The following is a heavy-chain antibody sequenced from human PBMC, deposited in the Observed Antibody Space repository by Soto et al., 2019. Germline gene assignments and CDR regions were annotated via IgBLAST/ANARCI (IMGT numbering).Heavy chain of an antibody. Sequence: QVQLQESGPGLVKPSETLSLTCTVSGGSVSSGRFYWSWIRQPPGKGLEWIGYIYYSGSTKYNPPLTSRVTISVDTSKNQFSLKLTSVTAADTAVYYCARSGSGSGWLGGQGTLVTVSS. CDR2: IYYSGST. CDR3: ARSGSGSGWL. CDR1: GGSVSSGRFY. D-gene: IGHD6-19*01. V-gene: IGHV4-61*01. J-gene: IGHJ4*02.